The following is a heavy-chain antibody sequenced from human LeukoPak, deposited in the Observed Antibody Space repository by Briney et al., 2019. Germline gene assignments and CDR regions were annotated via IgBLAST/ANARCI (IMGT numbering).Heavy chain of an antibody. CDR3: ARPSGSGSYYWGKNYYYMDV. Sequence: PSETLSLTCAVYGGSFSGYYWSWIRQPPGKGLEWIGELNHRGSNNYNPSLKSRVNISVDTSKTQFSLKLSSVTAADTAVYYCARPSGSGSYYWGKNYYYMDVWGKGTTVTISS. V-gene: IGHV4-34*01. CDR2: LNHRGSN. CDR1: GGSFSGYY. D-gene: IGHD3-10*01. J-gene: IGHJ6*03.